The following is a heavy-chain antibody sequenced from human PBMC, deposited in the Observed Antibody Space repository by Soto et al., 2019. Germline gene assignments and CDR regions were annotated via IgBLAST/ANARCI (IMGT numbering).Heavy chain of an antibody. CDR1: GFTFSSYA. D-gene: IGHD5-18*01. V-gene: IGHV3-23*01. Sequence: GGSLRLSCAASGFTFSSYAMSWVRQAPGKGLEWVSAISGSGGSTYYADSVKGLFNISRDNSKNTLYLQMNSLRTEDTAVYYCAKDVYTAMVEHFDYWGQGTLVTVSS. CDR2: ISGSGGST. CDR3: AKDVYTAMVEHFDY. J-gene: IGHJ4*02.